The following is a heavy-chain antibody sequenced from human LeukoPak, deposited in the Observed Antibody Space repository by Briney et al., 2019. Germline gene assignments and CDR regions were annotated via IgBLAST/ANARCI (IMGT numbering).Heavy chain of an antibody. CDR1: GFTLSNYV. CDR3: VRDILPGGADS. V-gene: IGHV3-30*02. D-gene: IGHD5-12*01. CDR2: TRYDGSDK. Sequence: GGSLRLSCAASGFTLSNYVMHWVRQAPGKGLEWVAFTRYDGSDKYNADSLKGRFTISRDNSKNTLYLQMNSLRAEDTAVYYCVRDILPGGADSWGQGALVTVSS. J-gene: IGHJ4*02.